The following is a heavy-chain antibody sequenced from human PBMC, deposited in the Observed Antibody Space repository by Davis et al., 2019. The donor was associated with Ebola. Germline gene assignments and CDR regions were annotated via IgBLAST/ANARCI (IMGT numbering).Heavy chain of an antibody. V-gene: IGHV3-30*04. CDR2: ISYDGSNK. J-gene: IGHJ6*02. D-gene: IGHD2-2*01. CDR1: GFTFSSYA. Sequence: GGSLRLSCPASGFTFSSYAMHWVRQAPGKGLEWVAVISYDGSNKYYADSVKGRFTISRDNSKNTLYLQMNSLRAEDTAVYYCARDTGGDIVLVPAAHTYYYYGMDVWGQGTTVTVSS. CDR3: ARDTGGDIVLVPAAHTYYYYGMDV.